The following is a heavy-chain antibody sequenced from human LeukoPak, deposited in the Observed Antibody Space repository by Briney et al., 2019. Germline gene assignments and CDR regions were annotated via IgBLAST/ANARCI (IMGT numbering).Heavy chain of an antibody. D-gene: IGHD2-2*01. CDR3: ARVDCSSTSCAFDY. V-gene: IGHV4-4*07. CDR1: GGSISNYY. CDR2: IYSSGNT. Sequence: SETLSLTCIVSGGSISNYYWSWIRQPAGKGLKWIGRIYSSGNTSYIPSLKSRVTMAVDTSNNQFSLKVTSVTAADTAVYYCARVDCSSTSCAFDYWGQGTLVTVSS. J-gene: IGHJ4*02.